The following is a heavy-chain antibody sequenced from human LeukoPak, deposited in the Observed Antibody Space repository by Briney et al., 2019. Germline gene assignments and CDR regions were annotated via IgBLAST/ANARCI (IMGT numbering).Heavy chain of an antibody. CDR3: ARDLLFGYSSGHYDY. V-gene: IGHV4-39*07. Sequence: SETLSLTCTVSGGSISSSSYYWGWIRQPPGKGLEWIGSIYYSGSTYYNPSLKSRVTISVDTSKNQFSLKLSSVTAADTAVYYCARDLLFGYSSGHYDYWGQGTLVTVSS. J-gene: IGHJ4*02. CDR1: GGSISSSSYY. D-gene: IGHD6-19*01. CDR2: IYYSGST.